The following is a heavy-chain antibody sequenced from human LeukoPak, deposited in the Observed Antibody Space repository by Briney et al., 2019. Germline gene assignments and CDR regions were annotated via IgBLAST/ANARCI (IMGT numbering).Heavy chain of an antibody. D-gene: IGHD3-22*01. CDR1: GGSISSSTYY. V-gene: IGHV4-39*01. CDR3: ARHNDDSSGYKFDY. Sequence: PSETLSLTCTVSGGSISSSTYYWGWIRQPPGKGLEWIGSISYSGTTYSNPSLKSRVTISLDTSKNQFSLKLSSVTAADTAVYYCARHNDDSSGYKFDYWGQGTLVTVSS. J-gene: IGHJ4*02. CDR2: ISYSGTT.